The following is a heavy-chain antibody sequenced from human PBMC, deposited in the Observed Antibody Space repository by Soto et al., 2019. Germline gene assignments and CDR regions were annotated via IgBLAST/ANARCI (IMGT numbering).Heavy chain of an antibody. CDR1: GGIFSSYA. J-gene: IGHJ4*02. D-gene: IGHD1-26*01. CDR3: ARVGGVGAPPGADY. Sequence: SVKVSCKASGGIFSSYAISWLRQAPGQGLEWMGAVIPVLGQAYYAQALQDRVTITADESTRAAYMELSSLTSEDTAVYFCARVGGVGAPPGADYWGQGTLVTVSS. CDR2: VIPVLGQA. V-gene: IGHV1-69*13.